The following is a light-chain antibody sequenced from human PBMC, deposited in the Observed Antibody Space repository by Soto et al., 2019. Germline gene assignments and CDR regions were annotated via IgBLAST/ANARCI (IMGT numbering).Light chain of an antibody. J-gene: IGLJ1*01. CDR3: TSYTSSSTPYV. V-gene: IGLV2-14*01. CDR2: EVS. Sequence: QSVLTQPASVSGSPGQSITISCTGTSSDVGGYNYVSWYQQHPGKAHKLMIYEVSNRPSGVSSRFSGSKSGNTASLTISGLQAEDEADYYCTSYTSSSTPYVFGTGTKLTVL. CDR1: SSDVGGYNY.